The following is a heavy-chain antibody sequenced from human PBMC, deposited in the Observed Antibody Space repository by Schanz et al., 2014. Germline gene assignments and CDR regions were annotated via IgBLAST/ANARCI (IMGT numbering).Heavy chain of an antibody. CDR1: GDSIGTYQ. V-gene: IGHV4-59*08. D-gene: IGHD6-19*01. CDR2: VYHSGVT. Sequence: QVQLQESGPGLVKPSETLSLTCTVSGDSIGTYQWSWIRQPPGKGLEWIGYVYHSGVTTYKSSLKSRVSITVDPIKTQFSLKRNSVPAADSAVYYCARLWGGWRIPDYWGQGTLVTVSS. CDR3: ARLWGGWRIPDY. J-gene: IGHJ4*02.